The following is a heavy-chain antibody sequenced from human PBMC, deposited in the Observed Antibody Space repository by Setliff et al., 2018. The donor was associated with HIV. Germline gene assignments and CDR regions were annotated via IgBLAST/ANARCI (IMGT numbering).Heavy chain of an antibody. CDR1: GGSISSGSYY. D-gene: IGHD2-21*02. CDR2: IYTSGST. V-gene: IGHV4-61*09. Sequence: SETLSLTCTVSGGSISSGSYYWSWIRQPAGKGLEWIGHIYTSGSTNYNPSLKSRVTISVDTSKNQFSLKLSSVTAADTAVYYCARGEFYCGTDCYWSSFDYWGQGILVTVSS. CDR3: ARGEFYCGTDCYWSSFDY. J-gene: IGHJ4*02.